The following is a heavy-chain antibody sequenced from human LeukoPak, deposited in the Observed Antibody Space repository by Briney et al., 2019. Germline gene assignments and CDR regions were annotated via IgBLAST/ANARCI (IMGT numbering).Heavy chain of an antibody. D-gene: IGHD5-24*01. CDR1: GGSISNYY. CDR2: IHDSGST. V-gene: IGHV4-59*08. J-gene: IGHJ4*02. CDR3: ARLDAAAGRYLQFFY. Sequence: SETLSLTCTVSGGSISNYYWSWIRQSPEKGLEWIGYIHDSGSTNYSPSLKSRVTISVDTSKNQFSLKLSSVTAADTAVYYCARLDAAAGRYLQFFYWGQGTLVTVSS.